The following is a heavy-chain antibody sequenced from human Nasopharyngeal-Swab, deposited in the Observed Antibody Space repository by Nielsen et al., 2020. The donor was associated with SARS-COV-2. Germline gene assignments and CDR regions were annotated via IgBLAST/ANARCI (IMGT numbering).Heavy chain of an antibody. CDR3: AKQVSGGTYYYHYYMDV. Sequence: GESLKISCAASGFTFSSYAMSWVRQAPGRGLEWVSGISGNGVNTYYADSVKGRFTISRDNSKNTLYLQMNSLRAEDTAVYYCAKQVSGGTYYYHYYMDVWGKGTTVTVSS. V-gene: IGHV3-23*01. D-gene: IGHD2-15*01. CDR2: ISGNGVNT. J-gene: IGHJ6*03. CDR1: GFTFSSYA.